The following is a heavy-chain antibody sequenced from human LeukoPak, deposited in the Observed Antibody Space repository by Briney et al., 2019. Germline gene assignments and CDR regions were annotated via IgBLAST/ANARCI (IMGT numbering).Heavy chain of an antibody. V-gene: IGHV3-30*18. Sequence: PGRSLRLSCAASGFTFSSYGMHWVRQAPGKGLEWVAVISYDGSNKYYADSEKGRFTISRDNSKNTLYLQMNSLRAEDTAVYYCAKDGGIAEAGYYYGMDVWGQGTTVTVSS. CDR2: ISYDGSNK. J-gene: IGHJ6*02. CDR3: AKDGGIAEAGYYYGMDV. D-gene: IGHD6-19*01. CDR1: GFTFSSYG.